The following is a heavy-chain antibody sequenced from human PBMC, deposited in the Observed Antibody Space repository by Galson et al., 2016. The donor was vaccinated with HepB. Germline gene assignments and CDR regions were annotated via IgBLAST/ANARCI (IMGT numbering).Heavy chain of an antibody. Sequence: SLRLPCAASGFTFSSNGMHWVRQAPGQGQEWVAVIWYDGSNKYYADPVKGRFTISRDNSKNTLYLQMNSLTVEDTAVYYCARWDSYGDREYFHHWGQGTLVTVSS. CDR1: GFTFSSNG. CDR3: ARWDSYGDREYFHH. D-gene: IGHD4-17*01. V-gene: IGHV3-33*01. J-gene: IGHJ1*01. CDR2: IWYDGSNK.